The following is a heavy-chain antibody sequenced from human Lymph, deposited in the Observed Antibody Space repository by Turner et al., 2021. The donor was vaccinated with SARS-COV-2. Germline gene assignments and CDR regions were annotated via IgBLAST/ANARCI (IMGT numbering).Heavy chain of an antibody. D-gene: IGHD2-15*01. CDR1: GFTFGDYA. CDR3: TRVKYCSGGSCYGYHFDY. V-gene: IGHV3-49*04. J-gene: IGHJ4*02. Sequence: VQLVESGGGLVQPGRSLRLSCIASGFTFGDYAMSGVRQAPGKGLEWVGFIRSKAYGGTTQYAASVKGRFTISRDDSKSIAYLQMHSLKTEDTAVYYCTRVKYCSGGSCYGYHFDYWGQGSLVTVSS. CDR2: IRSKAYGGTT.